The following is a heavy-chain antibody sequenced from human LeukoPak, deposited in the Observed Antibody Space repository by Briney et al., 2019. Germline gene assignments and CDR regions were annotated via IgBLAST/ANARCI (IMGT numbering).Heavy chain of an antibody. D-gene: IGHD2-2*01. Sequence: SETLSLTCTVSGGSISSGGYYWSWIRQHPGKGLEWIRYIYYSGSTYYNPSLKSRVTISVDTSKNQFSLKLSSVTAADTAVYYCARGTGCSSTSCYYNWFDPWGQGTLVTVSS. J-gene: IGHJ5*02. CDR2: IYYSGST. V-gene: IGHV4-31*03. CDR3: ARGTGCSSTSCYYNWFDP. CDR1: GGSISSGGYY.